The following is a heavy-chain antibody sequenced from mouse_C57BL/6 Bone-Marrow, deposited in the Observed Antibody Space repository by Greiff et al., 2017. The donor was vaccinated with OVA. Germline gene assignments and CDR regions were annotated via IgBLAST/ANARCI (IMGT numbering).Heavy chain of an antibody. J-gene: IGHJ2*01. CDR2: INPYNGGT. Sequence: VQLKQSGPVLVKPGASVKMSCKASGYTFTDYYMNWVKQSHGKSLEWIGVINPYNGGTSYNQKFKGKATLTVDKSSSTAYMELNSLTSEDSAVYYCARWTTVVEYFDYWGQGTTLTVSS. CDR3: ARWTTVVEYFDY. D-gene: IGHD1-1*01. V-gene: IGHV1-19*01. CDR1: GYTFTDYY.